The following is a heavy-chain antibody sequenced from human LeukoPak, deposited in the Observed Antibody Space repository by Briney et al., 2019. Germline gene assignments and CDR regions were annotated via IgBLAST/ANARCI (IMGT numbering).Heavy chain of an antibody. Sequence: GGSLRLSCAASGFTFSNYDMTWVRQTPGKGLDWGSYIDSNSRGIYYADSVKGRFTISRENAKDSLYLQMNSLRGEDTAVYFCARGRHFYDSSVYFFDYWGQGTLVTVSS. CDR1: GFTFSNYD. J-gene: IGHJ4*02. CDR3: ARGRHFYDSSVYFFDY. D-gene: IGHD3-22*01. V-gene: IGHV3-48*01. CDR2: IDSNSRGI.